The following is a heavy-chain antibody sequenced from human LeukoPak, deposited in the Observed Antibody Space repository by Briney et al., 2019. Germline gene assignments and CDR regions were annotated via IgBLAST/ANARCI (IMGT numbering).Heavy chain of an antibody. Sequence: ASVKVSCKASGYTFTSYGISWVRQAPGQGLEWMGWISAYNGNTNYAQKLQGRVTMTTDTSTSTAYMELRSLRSDDTAVYHCARASWLLDPGGDDYWGQGTLVTVPS. D-gene: IGHD3-22*01. V-gene: IGHV1-18*01. J-gene: IGHJ4*02. CDR3: ARASWLLDPGGDDY. CDR2: ISAYNGNT. CDR1: GYTFTSYG.